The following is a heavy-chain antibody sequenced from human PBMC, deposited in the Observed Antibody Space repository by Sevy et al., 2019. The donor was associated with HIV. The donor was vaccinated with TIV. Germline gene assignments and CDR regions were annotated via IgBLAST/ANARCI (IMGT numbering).Heavy chain of an antibody. J-gene: IGHJ4*02. CDR2: IYYSGST. D-gene: IGHD3-10*01. V-gene: IGHV4-59*01. CDR1: GGSTSSYY. Sequence: SETLSLTCTVSGGSTSSYYWSWIRQPPGKGLEWIGYIYYSGSTNYNPSLKSRVTISVDTSKNQFSLKLSSVTAADTAVYYCARVRFGEIVDYWGQGTLVTVSS. CDR3: ARVRFGEIVDY.